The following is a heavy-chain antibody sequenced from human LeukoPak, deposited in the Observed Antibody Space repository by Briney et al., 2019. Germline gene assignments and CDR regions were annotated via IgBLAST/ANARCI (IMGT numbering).Heavy chain of an antibody. CDR2: IYYSGST. CDR3: ARGGGWTGARKDFDY. V-gene: IGHV4-59*01. Sequence: SETLSHTCTVSDGSISNNLRGWIRQPPGKGLEWIGYIYYSGSTNYNPSLSSRVTISVDTSKNQFSLKLTSVTAADTAVYYCARGGGWTGARKDFDYWGQGTLVTVSS. CDR1: DGSISNNL. D-gene: IGHD3/OR15-3a*01. J-gene: IGHJ4*02.